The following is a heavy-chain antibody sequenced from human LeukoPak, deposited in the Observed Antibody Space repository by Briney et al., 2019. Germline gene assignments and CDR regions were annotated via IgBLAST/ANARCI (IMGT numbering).Heavy chain of an antibody. D-gene: IGHD6-13*01. V-gene: IGHV4-59*12. J-gene: IGHJ6*03. CDR3: ARDAVYSSSYYYYYYMDV. CDR1: GASISGYY. CDR2: IISTGTI. Sequence: KPSETLSLTCTVSGASISGYYWSWIRQPPGKRLEWIGYIISTGTINYNPSLKSRVTISIDTSKNQFSLRLTSVTAADTAVYYCARDAVYSSSYYYYYYMDVWGKGTTVTISS.